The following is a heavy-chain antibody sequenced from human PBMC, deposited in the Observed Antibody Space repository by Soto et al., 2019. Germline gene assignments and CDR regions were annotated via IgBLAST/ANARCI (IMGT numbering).Heavy chain of an antibody. J-gene: IGHJ5*02. V-gene: IGHV1-18*01. CDR3: ARYLGGYFDWQNWFDP. D-gene: IGHD3-9*01. Sequence: ASVKVSCKASGYTFTSYGISWVRQAPGQGLEWMGWISAYNGNTNYAQKLQGRVTMTTDTSTSTAYMELRSLRSDDTAVYYCARYLGGYFDWQNWFDPWGQGTLVTSPQ. CDR1: GYTFTSYG. CDR2: ISAYNGNT.